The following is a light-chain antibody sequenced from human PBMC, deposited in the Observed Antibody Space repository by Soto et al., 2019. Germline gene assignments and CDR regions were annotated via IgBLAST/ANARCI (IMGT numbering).Light chain of an antibody. J-gene: IGKJ4*01. CDR2: ATS. CDR3: QQYGVSPLT. CDR1: ESVSSNF. Sequence: EIVLTQSPGTLSLSPGDRATLSCRASESVSSNFFAWYQQRPGQAPRLLLHATSSRATGIPDRFSGSGSGTDFTLSISRLEPEDFAVYYCQQYGVSPLTFGGGTKVDIK. V-gene: IGKV3-20*01.